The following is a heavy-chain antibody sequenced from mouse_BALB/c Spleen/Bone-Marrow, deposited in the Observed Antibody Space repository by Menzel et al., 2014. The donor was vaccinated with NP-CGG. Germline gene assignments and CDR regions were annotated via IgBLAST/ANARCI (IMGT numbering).Heavy chain of an antibody. J-gene: IGHJ2*01. CDR1: GYIFANYW. Sequence: LKQSGSELVRPGASVKLSRKASGYIFANYWMHWVKQRHGQGLEWIGNISPRSGSTNYDEKFKSKATLTVDTSSATAYMYLNSLTSEDSAVYYCTRIFDYWGQGTILTVSS. CDR3: TRIFDY. V-gene: IGHV1S22*01. CDR2: ISPRSGST.